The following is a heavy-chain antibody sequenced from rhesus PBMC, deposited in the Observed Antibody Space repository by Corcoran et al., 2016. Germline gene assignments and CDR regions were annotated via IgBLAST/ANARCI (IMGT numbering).Heavy chain of an antibody. Sequence: QVQLQESGPGLVKPSETLSLTCAVSGGSVSSSNWWSWIRQPPGKGLEWIGYISGSSGSTYYNPFLKSRVTISTDPSNNQFSLKLSSVTAADTAVYYCARDSVTGTTCAFDFWGQGLRVTVSS. V-gene: IGHV4-65*01. J-gene: IGHJ3*01. CDR3: ARDSVTGTTCAFDF. CDR1: GGSVSSSNW. CDR2: ISGSSGST. D-gene: IGHD1-26*01.